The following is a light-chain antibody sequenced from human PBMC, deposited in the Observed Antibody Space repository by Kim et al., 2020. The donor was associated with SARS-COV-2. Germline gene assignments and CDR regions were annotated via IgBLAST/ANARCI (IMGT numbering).Light chain of an antibody. J-gene: IGKJ5*01. Sequence: APVGDRVTIICRASQVIRTDLGLYPQNPRRAPKLLIYASSSLQSWVLSRFSGSGSGTEFTLTISSVQPEDFATYFCLQHSTYSITFGQGTRLEIK. CDR1: QVIRTD. CDR3: LQHSTYSIT. V-gene: IGKV1-17*01. CDR2: ASS.